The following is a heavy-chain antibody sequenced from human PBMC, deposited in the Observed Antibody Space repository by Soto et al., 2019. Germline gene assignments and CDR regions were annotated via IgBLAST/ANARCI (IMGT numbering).Heavy chain of an antibody. D-gene: IGHD3-10*01. CDR2: ISGSGGST. V-gene: IGHV3-23*01. J-gene: IGHJ3*02. Sequence: EVQLLESGGGLVQPGGSLRLSCAASGFTFSSYAMSWVRQAPGKGLEWVSAISGSGGSTYYADSVKGRFTISRDNSKYTLYLQRISLRAEDTAVYYCAKGYHYYGSGSYGAFDIWGQGTMVTVSS. CDR3: AKGYHYYGSGSYGAFDI. CDR1: GFTFSSYA.